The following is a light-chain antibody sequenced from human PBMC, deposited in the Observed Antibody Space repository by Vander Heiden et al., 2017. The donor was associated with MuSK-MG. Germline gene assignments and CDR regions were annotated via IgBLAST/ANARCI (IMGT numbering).Light chain of an antibody. V-gene: IGKV1-39*01. CDR2: AAS. CDR3: QQSYSTLFT. J-gene: IGKJ3*01. Sequence: IQMTQSPSSLSASVGDRVTITCRASQSISSYLNWYQQKPGKAPKLLIYAASSLQSGVPSRFNGSGSGTDFTLTISSLQPEDFATYYCQQSYSTLFTFGPGTKVDIK. CDR1: QSISSY.